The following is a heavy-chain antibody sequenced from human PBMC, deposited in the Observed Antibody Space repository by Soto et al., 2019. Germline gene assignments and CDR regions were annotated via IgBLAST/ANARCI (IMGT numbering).Heavy chain of an antibody. CDR3: AKGSSSVYYYYYGIDV. V-gene: IGHV3-23*01. CDR1: GFTFSSYV. D-gene: IGHD6-6*01. Sequence: PGGSLRLSCAVSGFTFSSYVMSWVRQAPGKGLEWVSAISGSGGSTYYADSVKGRFTISRDNSKNTLYLQMNSLRADDTAVYYCAKGSSSVYYYYYGIDVWGQGTTVTVSS. CDR2: ISGSGGST. J-gene: IGHJ6*02.